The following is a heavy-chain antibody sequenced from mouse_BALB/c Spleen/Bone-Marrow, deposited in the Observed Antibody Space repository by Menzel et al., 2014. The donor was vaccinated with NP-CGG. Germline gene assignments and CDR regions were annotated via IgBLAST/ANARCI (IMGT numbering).Heavy chain of an antibody. J-gene: IGHJ4*01. CDR3: TRRGLYYGYAMDY. D-gene: IGHD1-1*02. CDR2: IHYSGST. CDR1: GYSITSGYS. Sequence: VQLQQPGPDLVKPSQSLSLTCTVTGYSITSGYSWHWIRQFPGDKLEWMGYIHYSGSTNYNPSLKSRISITRDTSKNQFFLQLNSVTTEDTATYYCTRRGLYYGYAMDYWGQGTSVTVSS. V-gene: IGHV3-1*02.